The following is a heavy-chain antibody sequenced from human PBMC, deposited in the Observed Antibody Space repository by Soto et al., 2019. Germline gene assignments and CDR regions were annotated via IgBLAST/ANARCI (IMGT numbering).Heavy chain of an antibody. D-gene: IGHD2-8*01. Sequence: GGSLRLSCAASGFTFTSYAMSWVRQAPGKGLEWVSAISGSGGSTDYADSVKGRFTISRDNSKNTLYLQMNSLRAEDTAVYYCARSRLILMLYARIPPYFFDFCGRGSLVTVSS. CDR1: GFTFTSYA. J-gene: IGHJ4*02. V-gene: IGHV3-23*01. CDR2: ISGSGGST. CDR3: ARSRLILMLYARIPPYFFDF.